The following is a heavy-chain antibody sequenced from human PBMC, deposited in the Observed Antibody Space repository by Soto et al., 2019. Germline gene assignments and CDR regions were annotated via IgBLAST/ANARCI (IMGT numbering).Heavy chain of an antibody. V-gene: IGHV3-30*04. D-gene: IGHD3-16*01. Sequence: QVQLVESGGGVVQPGRSLRLSCAASGFSFNDYAMHWVRQAPGKGLEWVALISYEGRNEYYAASVKGRFTISRDNYRDTLYLQLNSLRGDDTAVYYCATGGRNVGGNYWHFDLWGRGTLVTVSS. CDR1: GFSFNDYA. J-gene: IGHJ2*01. CDR2: ISYEGRNE. CDR3: ATGGRNVGGNYWHFDL.